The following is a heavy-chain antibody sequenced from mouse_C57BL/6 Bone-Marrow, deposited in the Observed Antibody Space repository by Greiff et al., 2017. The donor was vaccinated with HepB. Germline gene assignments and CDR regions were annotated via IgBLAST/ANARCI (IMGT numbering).Heavy chain of an antibody. CDR1: GYSITSGYN. Sequence: EVQLQESGPGLVKPSQSLSLTCSVTGYSITSGYNWNWIRQFPGNKLEWMGYISYDGSNNYNPSLKNRISITRDTSKNQFFLKLNSVTTEDTATYYCARDPGTNWCYAMDYWGQGTSVTVSS. V-gene: IGHV3-6*01. D-gene: IGHD4-1*01. CDR2: ISYDGSN. CDR3: ARDPGTNWCYAMDY. J-gene: IGHJ4*01.